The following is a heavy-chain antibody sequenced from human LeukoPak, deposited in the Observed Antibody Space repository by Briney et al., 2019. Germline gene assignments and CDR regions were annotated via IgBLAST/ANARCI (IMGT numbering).Heavy chain of an antibody. CDR1: GSTFSTYP. Sequence: PGESLRLSCTAPGSTFSTYPMTWVRQAPGQGLEWVSAISGNSVTIYYADSVKGQFTISIDNSKNTLYLQMYSLRAEDTAVYYCAKILSGTYSFDLWGQGTLVTVSS. CDR2: ISGNSVTI. J-gene: IGHJ4*02. D-gene: IGHD1-26*01. CDR3: AKILSGTYSFDL. V-gene: IGHV3-23*01.